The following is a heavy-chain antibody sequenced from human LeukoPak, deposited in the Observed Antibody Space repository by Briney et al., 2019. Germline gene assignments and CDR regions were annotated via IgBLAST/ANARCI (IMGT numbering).Heavy chain of an antibody. J-gene: IGHJ4*02. CDR3: ARGIDY. CDR2: ISGSGGST. Sequence: GGSLTLSCAASGFTFSSYGMSWVRQAPGKGLEWVSAISGSGGSTYYADSVKGRFTLSRDTSKNMVFLQMNSLRVEDTAVYYCARGIDYWGRGTLVTVSS. CDR1: GFTFSSYG. V-gene: IGHV3-23*01.